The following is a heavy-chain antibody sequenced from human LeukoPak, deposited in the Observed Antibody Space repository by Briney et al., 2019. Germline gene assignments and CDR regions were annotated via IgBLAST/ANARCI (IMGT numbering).Heavy chain of an antibody. V-gene: IGHV3-30*04. CDR3: ALHHVDTAMPGGY. J-gene: IGHJ4*02. CDR2: ISYDGSNK. D-gene: IGHD5-18*01. CDR1: GFTFNNYA. Sequence: PGGSLRLSCAASGFTFNNYAMHWVRQAPGKGLEWVAVISYDGSNKYYADSVKGRFTISRDNAKNSLYLQMNSLRAEDTAVYYCALHHVDTAMPGGYWGQGTLVTVSS.